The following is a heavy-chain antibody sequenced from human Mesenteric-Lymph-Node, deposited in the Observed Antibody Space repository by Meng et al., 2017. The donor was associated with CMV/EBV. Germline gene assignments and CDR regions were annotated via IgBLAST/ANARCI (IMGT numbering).Heavy chain of an antibody. J-gene: IGHJ4*02. CDR3: ARHQRWLKSEGGFNY. D-gene: IGHD4-23*01. Sequence: PLQQWGAGPLKPSETLSLTCAVYGGSFSGYYWSWIRQPPGKGLEWIGEINHSGSTNYNPSLKSRVTISVDTSKNQFSLKLSSVTAADTAVYYCARHQRWLKSEGGFNYWGQGTLVTVSS. CDR1: GGSFSGYY. V-gene: IGHV4-34*01. CDR2: INHSGST.